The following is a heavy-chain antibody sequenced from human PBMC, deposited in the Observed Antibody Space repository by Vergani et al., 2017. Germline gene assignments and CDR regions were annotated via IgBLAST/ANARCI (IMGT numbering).Heavy chain of an antibody. CDR1: GGSISSHY. V-gene: IGHV4-59*08. Sequence: QVQLQESGPGLVKPSETLSLTCTVSGGSISSHYWSWIRQPPGKGLEWIGYIYYSGSTNYHPSLKSRVTISVDTSKNQFSLKLSSVTAADTAVYYCARPREGFAFDIWGQGTMVTVSS. CDR3: ARPREGFAFDI. CDR2: IYYSGST. J-gene: IGHJ3*02.